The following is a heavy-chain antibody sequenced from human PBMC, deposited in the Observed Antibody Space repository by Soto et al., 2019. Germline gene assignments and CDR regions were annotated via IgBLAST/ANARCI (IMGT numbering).Heavy chain of an antibody. D-gene: IGHD6-19*01. J-gene: IGHJ5*02. CDR1: GGSISSSSNY. CDR3: ASHLVQYSSGWYYGPYNWFDP. Sequence: QLRLQESGPGLVKPSETLSLTCTVSGGSISSSSNYWGWIRQPPGKGLEWIGSLYYSESTYYNPSLKSRVTLSVDTSKNHFSLKLSSVTAADTAVYYCASHLVQYSSGWYYGPYNWFDPWGQGTLVTVSS. V-gene: IGHV4-39*02. CDR2: LYYSEST.